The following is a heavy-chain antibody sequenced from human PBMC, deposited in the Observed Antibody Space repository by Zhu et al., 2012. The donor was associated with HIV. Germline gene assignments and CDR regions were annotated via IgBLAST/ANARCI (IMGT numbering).Heavy chain of an antibody. D-gene: IGHD2-15*01. CDR1: GGSVSSGSYY. CDR2: IYYSGST. Sequence: QVQLQESGPGLVKPSETLSLTCTVSGGSVSSGSYYWSWIRQPPGKGLEWIGYIYYSGSTNYNPSLKSRVTISVDTSKNQFSLKLSSVTAADTAVYYCARGIIANWFDPRGAREPWSTVSS. J-gene: IGHJ5*02. V-gene: IGHV4-61*01. CDR3: ARGIIANWFDPR.